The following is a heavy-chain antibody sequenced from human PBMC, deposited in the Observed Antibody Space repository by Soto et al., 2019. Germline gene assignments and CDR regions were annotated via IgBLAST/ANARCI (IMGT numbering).Heavy chain of an antibody. J-gene: IGHJ5*02. D-gene: IGHD3-10*01. V-gene: IGHV3-7*01. Sequence: GGSLRLSCAASGFTFSSYWMSWVRQAPGKGLEWVANIKQDGSEKYYVDSVKSRFTISRDNAKNSLYLQVNSLRAEDTAVYYCARLNHYYGSGSYPGNWFDPWGRGTLVTVSS. CDR1: GFTFSSYW. CDR3: ARLNHYYGSGSYPGNWFDP. CDR2: IKQDGSEK.